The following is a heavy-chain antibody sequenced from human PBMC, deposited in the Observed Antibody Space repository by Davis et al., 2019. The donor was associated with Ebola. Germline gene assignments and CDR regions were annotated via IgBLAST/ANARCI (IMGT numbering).Heavy chain of an antibody. V-gene: IGHV5-51*01. J-gene: IGHJ4*02. Sequence: GGSLRLSCKGSGYRFPSYWIGWVRQMPGKGLECMGIIYPGDSETRYSPSFQGQVTISVDRSSSTAYLQWSSLKASDSAMYYCARQEALYGSIDNWGQGTLVTVSS. CDR2: IYPGDSET. CDR1: GYRFPSYW. D-gene: IGHD2/OR15-2a*01. CDR3: ARQEALYGSIDN.